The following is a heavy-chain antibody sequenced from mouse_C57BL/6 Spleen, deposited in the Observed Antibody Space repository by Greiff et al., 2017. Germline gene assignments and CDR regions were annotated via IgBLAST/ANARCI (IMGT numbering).Heavy chain of an antibody. CDR2: ISSGGSYT. J-gene: IGHJ2*01. CDR3: ARHELGQSFDY. CDR1: GFTFSSYG. V-gene: IGHV5-6*01. D-gene: IGHD4-1*01. Sequence: EVQRVESGGDLVKPGGSLKLSCAASGFTFSSYGMSWVRQTPDKRLEWVATISSGGSYTYYPDSVKGRFTISRDNAKNTLYLQMSSLKSEDTAMYYCARHELGQSFDYWGQGTTLTVSS.